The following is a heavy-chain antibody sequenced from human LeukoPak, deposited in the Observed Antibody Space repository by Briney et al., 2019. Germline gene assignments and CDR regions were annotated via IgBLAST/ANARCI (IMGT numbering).Heavy chain of an antibody. CDR3: VRSVTVSTTGAI. CDR1: GFTFSDHS. J-gene: IGHJ3*02. V-gene: IGHV3-72*01. D-gene: IGHD2-21*02. Sequence: GGSLRLSCATSGFTFSDHSMDWVRQAPGKGLEWVGRTRSKPYSYTTQYAASVKGRFTISRDDSKNSLYLQMNSLKPEDTAVYYCVRSVTVSTTGAIWGQGTMVTVSS. CDR2: TRSKPYSYTT.